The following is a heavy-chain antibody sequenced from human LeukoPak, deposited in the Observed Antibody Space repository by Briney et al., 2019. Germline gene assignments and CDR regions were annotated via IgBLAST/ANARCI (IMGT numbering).Heavy chain of an antibody. J-gene: IGHJ6*03. Sequence: PSETLSLTCTVSGGSISSDYWSWIRQPAGKGLEWIGRIYTSGSTNYNPSLKSRVTMSVDTSKNQFSLKLSSVTAADTAVYYCARDVGQQLAPYYYYYYYMDVWGKGTTVTVSS. CDR2: IYTSGST. V-gene: IGHV4-4*07. CDR3: ARDVGQQLAPYYYYYYYMDV. D-gene: IGHD6-13*01. CDR1: GGSISSDY.